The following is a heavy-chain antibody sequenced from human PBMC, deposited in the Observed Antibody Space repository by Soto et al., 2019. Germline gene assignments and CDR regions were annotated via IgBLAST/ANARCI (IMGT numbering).Heavy chain of an antibody. CDR2: INAGNGNT. J-gene: IGHJ4*02. CDR1: GYTFTGYA. CDR3: VKDVVFWP. D-gene: IGHD2-15*01. Sequence: ASVKVSCKASGYTFTGYAMHWVRQAPGQRLEWMGWINAGNGNTKYSQKFQGRVTITRDTSASTAYMELSSLRGDDTAMYYCVKDVVFWPWGQGTLVTVSS. V-gene: IGHV1-3*01.